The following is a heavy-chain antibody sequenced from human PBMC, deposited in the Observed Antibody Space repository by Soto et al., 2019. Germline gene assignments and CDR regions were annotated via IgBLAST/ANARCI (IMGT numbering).Heavy chain of an antibody. CDR3: AKELDYSNPRGYYYGMDV. Sequence: GGSLRLSCAASGFTFSSYGMHWVRQAPGKGLEWVAVISYDGSNKYYADSVKGRFTISRDNSKNTLYLQMNSLRAEDTAVYYCAKELDYSNPRGYYYGMDVWGQGTTVTVSS. CDR2: ISYDGSNK. CDR1: GFTFSSYG. J-gene: IGHJ6*02. V-gene: IGHV3-30*18. D-gene: IGHD4-4*01.